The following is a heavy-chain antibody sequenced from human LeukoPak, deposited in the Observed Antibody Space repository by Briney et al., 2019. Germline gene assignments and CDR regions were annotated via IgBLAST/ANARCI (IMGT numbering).Heavy chain of an antibody. V-gene: IGHV1-2*02. D-gene: IGHD2-2*01. J-gene: IGHJ6*03. CDR2: IHPNSGGT. CDR1: GYTFTGYY. Sequence: ASVKVSCKASGYTFTGYYMHWVRQAPGQGLEWMGWIHPNSGGTNYAQKFQGRVTMTRDTSISTAYMELSRLRSDDTAVYYCARAGGYCSSTSCYFGTRYYYYYMDVWGKGTTVTVSS. CDR3: ARAGGYCSSTSCYFGTRYYYYYMDV.